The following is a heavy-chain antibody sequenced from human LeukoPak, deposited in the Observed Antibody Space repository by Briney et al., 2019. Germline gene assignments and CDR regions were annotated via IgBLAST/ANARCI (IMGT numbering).Heavy chain of an antibody. V-gene: IGHV3-53*01. CDR1: GFTVSSNY. Sequence: GGSLRLSCAASGFTVSSNYMSWVRQAPGKGLEWVSVIYSGGSTYYADSVKGRFTISRDNSENTLYLQMNSLRAEDTAVYYCAKSVAKYYFDYWGQGTLVTVSS. CDR2: IYSGGST. D-gene: IGHD5-12*01. CDR3: AKSVAKYYFDY. J-gene: IGHJ4*02.